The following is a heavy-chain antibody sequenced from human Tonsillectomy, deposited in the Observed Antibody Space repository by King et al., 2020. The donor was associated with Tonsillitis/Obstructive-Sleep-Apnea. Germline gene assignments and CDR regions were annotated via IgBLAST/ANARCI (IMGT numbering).Heavy chain of an antibody. J-gene: IGHJ2*01. CDR3: ARAGAAVTTSSRWYFDL. D-gene: IGHD4-17*01. CDR1: GFHFSSYW. V-gene: IGHV3-7*04. Sequence: VQLVESGGGLVQPGGSLRLSCVASGFHFSSYWMSWVRQAPGKGLEWVANIRQDGNNYVDSVKGRFTISRDTAKNSLYLQMNSLRAEDTAVYYCARAGAAVTTSSRWYFDLWGRGTLVTVSS. CDR2: IRQDGN.